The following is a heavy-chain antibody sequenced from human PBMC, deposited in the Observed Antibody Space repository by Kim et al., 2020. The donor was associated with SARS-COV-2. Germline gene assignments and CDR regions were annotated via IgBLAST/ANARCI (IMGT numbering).Heavy chain of an antibody. D-gene: IGHD6-13*01. CDR3: ARSIAAAGLDY. V-gene: IGHV2-70*01. Sequence: DKYYSTSLKTRLTISKDTSKNQVVLTMTNMDPVDTATYYCARSIAAAGLDYWGQGTLVTVSS. CDR2: DK. J-gene: IGHJ4*02.